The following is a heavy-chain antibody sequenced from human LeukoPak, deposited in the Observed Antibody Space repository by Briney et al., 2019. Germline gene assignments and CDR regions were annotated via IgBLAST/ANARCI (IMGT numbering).Heavy chain of an antibody. D-gene: IGHD2-2*01. J-gene: IGHJ2*01. V-gene: IGHV1-69*02. CDR1: GGTFSSYT. Sequence: SVKVSRKASGGTFSSYTISWVRQAPGQGLEWMGRIIPILGIANYAQKFQGRVTITADKSTSTAYMELSSLRSEDTAVYYCARPYCSSTSCPHYWYFDLWGRGTLVTVSS. CDR2: IIPILGIA. CDR3: ARPYCSSTSCPHYWYFDL.